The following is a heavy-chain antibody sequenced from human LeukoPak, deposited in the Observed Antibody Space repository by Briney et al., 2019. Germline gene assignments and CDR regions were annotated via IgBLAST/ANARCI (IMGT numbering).Heavy chain of an antibody. CDR3: AKNPATTSYSTFDY. CDR1: GFTFSSYA. V-gene: IGHV3-23*01. Sequence: GGSLRLSCAASGFTFSSYAMSWVRQAPGKGLEWVSTISGSDHSTYYADSVRGRFTISRDNSKNTLYLQMNSLRAEDTAVYYCAKNPATTSYSTFDYWGQGTLVTVSS. J-gene: IGHJ4*02. D-gene: IGHD2-21*01. CDR2: ISGSDHST.